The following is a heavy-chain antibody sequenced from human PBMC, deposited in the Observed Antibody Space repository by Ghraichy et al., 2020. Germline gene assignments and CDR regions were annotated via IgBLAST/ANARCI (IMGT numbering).Heavy chain of an antibody. CDR3: AKTHISATFRAMDV. Sequence: SETLSLTCSVSGASISRANYHWYWSWIRQRPGKGLEWIGYIYYSGSTYYHPSLKSRVIISVETSKSQFSLNLSSVTVADTAIYYCAKTHISATFRAMDVWGQGTTVTVSS. D-gene: IGHD6-13*01. CDR1: GASISRANYHWY. J-gene: IGHJ6*02. CDR2: IYYSGST. V-gene: IGHV4-31*03.